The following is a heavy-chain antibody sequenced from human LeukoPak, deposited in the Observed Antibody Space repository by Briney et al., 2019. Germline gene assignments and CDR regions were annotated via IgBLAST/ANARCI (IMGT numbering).Heavy chain of an antibody. D-gene: IGHD3-10*01. Sequence: GGSLRLSCAASGFTFSSYWMSWVRQAPGKGLEWVANIKQDGSEKYYVDSVKGRFTISRDNAKNSLYLQMNSLRAEDTAVYYCARGGGLWFGELFRLDYYYYYMDVWGKGTTVTVSS. CDR3: ARGGGLWFGELFRLDYYYYYMDV. CDR1: GFTFSSYW. J-gene: IGHJ6*03. V-gene: IGHV3-7*01. CDR2: IKQDGSEK.